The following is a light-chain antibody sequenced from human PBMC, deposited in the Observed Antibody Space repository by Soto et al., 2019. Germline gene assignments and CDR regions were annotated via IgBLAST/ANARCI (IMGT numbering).Light chain of an antibody. V-gene: IGLV1-40*01. Sequence: QSALTQPPSVSGAPGQRITISCTGSSSNIGAGYDVQWYQQLPGTAPKLLIYGNSHRPSGVPDRFSGSKSGTSASLAITGLQTEDEADYYCQSYDSSLSALYVLGTGTKVTDL. CDR3: QSYDSSLSALYV. CDR1: SSNIGAGYD. CDR2: GNS. J-gene: IGLJ1*01.